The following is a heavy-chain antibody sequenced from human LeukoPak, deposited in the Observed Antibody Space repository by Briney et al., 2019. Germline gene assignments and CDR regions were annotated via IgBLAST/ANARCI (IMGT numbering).Heavy chain of an antibody. CDR1: GGSISSYY. CDR3: VRDRELTY. Sequence: SETLSLTCSVSGGSISSYYWSWIRQPPGKGLEWIGYIYYSGSTNYSPSLKSRVTISVDTSKNQFSLKLSSVTAADTAVYFCVRDRELTYWGQGTLVTVSS. V-gene: IGHV4-59*01. CDR2: IYYSGST. D-gene: IGHD3-10*01. J-gene: IGHJ4*02.